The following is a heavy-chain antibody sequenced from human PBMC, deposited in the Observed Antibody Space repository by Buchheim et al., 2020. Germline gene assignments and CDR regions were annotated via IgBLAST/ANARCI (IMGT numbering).Heavy chain of an antibody. CDR3: ARHAQEGAVAGTKIDY. CDR1: GGSISSSSYY. V-gene: IGHV4-39*01. J-gene: IGHJ4*02. D-gene: IGHD6-19*01. Sequence: QLQLQESGPGLVKPSETLSLTCTVSGGSISSSSYYWGWIRQPPGKGLEWIGSIYYSGSTYYNPSLKSRVTISVDTSKNQFSLKLSSVTAAVTAVYYGARHAQEGAVAGTKIDYWGQGTL. CDR2: IYYSGST.